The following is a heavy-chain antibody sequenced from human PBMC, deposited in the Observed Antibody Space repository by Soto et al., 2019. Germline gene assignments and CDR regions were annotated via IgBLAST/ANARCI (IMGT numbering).Heavy chain of an antibody. CDR1: GFTFSSYG. D-gene: IGHD6-13*01. J-gene: IGHJ6*02. CDR2: IWYDGSNK. CDR3: ARDIPPGSGYSSSWYYYYGMDV. Sequence: GGSLRLSCAASGFTFSSYGMHWVRQAPGKGLEWVAVIWYDGSNKYYADSVKGRFTISRDNSKNTLYLQMNSLRAEDTAVYYCARDIPPGSGYSSSWYYYYGMDVWGQGTTVTVSS. V-gene: IGHV3-33*01.